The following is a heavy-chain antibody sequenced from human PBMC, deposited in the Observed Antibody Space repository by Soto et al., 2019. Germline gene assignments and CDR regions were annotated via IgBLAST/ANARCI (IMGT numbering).Heavy chain of an antibody. CDR1: GFTFSSYA. CDR3: AKDLSPWTGAYYDFWRGYYSDPWFDP. CDR2: ISGSGGST. V-gene: IGHV3-23*01. J-gene: IGHJ5*02. D-gene: IGHD3-3*01. Sequence: EVQLLESGGGLVQPGGSLRLSCAASGFTFSSYAMSWVRQAPGKGLEWVSAISGSGGSTYYADSVKGRFTISRANAKNTLYLQMSSLRAEDTAVYYCAKDLSPWTGAYYDFWRGYYSDPWFDPWGQGTLVTVSS.